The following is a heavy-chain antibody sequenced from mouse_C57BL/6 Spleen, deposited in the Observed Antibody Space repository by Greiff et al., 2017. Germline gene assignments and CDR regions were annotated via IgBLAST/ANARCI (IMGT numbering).Heavy chain of an antibody. J-gene: IGHJ2*01. CDR2: INPSNGGT. CDR3: ARGYYGSSYVDY. V-gene: IGHV1-53*01. D-gene: IGHD1-1*01. CDR1: GYTFTSHW. Sequence: QVQLQQPGTEMVKPGASVKLSCKASGYTFTSHWMHWVKQRPGQGLEWIGNINPSNGGTNYNEKFKSKATLTVDQSSSTAYMQLSSLTSEDSAVYYCARGYYGSSYVDYWGQGTTLTVSS.